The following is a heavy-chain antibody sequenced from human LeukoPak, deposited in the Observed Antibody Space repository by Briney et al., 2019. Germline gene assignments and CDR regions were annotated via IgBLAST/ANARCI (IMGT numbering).Heavy chain of an antibody. Sequence: GGSLRLSCAASGFTVSSNYMSWVRQAPGTGLEWVSVIYDGGSTYYADSVKGRFTISRDNSENTLYLQMNSLRAEDTAVYYCARATHAYSGYNHWGQGTLVTVSS. J-gene: IGHJ4*02. CDR2: IYDGGST. CDR1: GFTVSSNY. V-gene: IGHV3-66*01. D-gene: IGHD5-12*01. CDR3: ARATHAYSGYNH.